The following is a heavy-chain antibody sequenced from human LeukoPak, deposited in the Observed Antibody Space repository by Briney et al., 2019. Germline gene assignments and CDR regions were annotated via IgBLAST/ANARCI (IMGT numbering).Heavy chain of an antibody. Sequence: SETLSLTCTVSGDSISSYYWSWIRQPPGKGLEWIGYIYYSGSTNYNPSLKSRVTISVDTSKNQFSLKLSSVTAADTAVYYCARAQVRGVSNWFDPWGQGTLVTVSS. V-gene: IGHV4-59*01. J-gene: IGHJ5*02. CDR1: GDSISSYY. CDR3: ARAQVRGVSNWFDP. CDR2: IYYSGST. D-gene: IGHD3-10*01.